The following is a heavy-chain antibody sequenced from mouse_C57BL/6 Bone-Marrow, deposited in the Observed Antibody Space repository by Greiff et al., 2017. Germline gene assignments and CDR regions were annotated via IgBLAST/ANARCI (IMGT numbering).Heavy chain of an antibody. CDR1: GYTFTSYW. D-gene: IGHD2-4*01. Sequence: VQLQQPGAELVKPGASVKLSCKASGYTFTSYWMHWVKQRPGQGLEWIGMIHPNSGGTNYTEKFKSKATLTVDKSSSTAYMQLSSLTSEDSAVYYCALIYYEYDGPFAYWGQGTLVTVSA. V-gene: IGHV1-64*01. CDR2: IHPNSGGT. J-gene: IGHJ3*01. CDR3: ALIYYEYDGPFAY.